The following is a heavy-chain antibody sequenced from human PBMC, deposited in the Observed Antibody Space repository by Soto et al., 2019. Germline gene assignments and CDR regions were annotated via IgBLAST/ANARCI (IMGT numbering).Heavy chain of an antibody. CDR3: GRGGEGDY. V-gene: IGHV1-18*01. CDR2: ISAHNGNT. Sequence: QVHLVQSGAEVKKPGASVKVSCKGSGYAFTTYGITWVRQAPGQGLEWMGWISAHNGNTNYAQKLQGRVTVTRDTSTSPAYMELGSLKSDHTAVYYCGRGGEGDYWGQGALVTVSS. J-gene: IGHJ4*02. CDR1: GYAFTTYG. D-gene: IGHD3-16*01.